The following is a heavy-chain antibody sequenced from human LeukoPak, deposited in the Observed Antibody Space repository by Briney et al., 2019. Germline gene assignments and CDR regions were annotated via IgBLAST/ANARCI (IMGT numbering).Heavy chain of an antibody. CDR3: ARVKEGGFAEFDY. CDR2: IDWGDDK. V-gene: IGHV2-70*11. CDR1: GFSLSTTGMC. Sequence: GPTLVKPTQTLTLTCTFSGFSLSTTGMCVTWIRQPPGKALEWLARIDWGDDKYYSTSLKTRLTISQDTSKNQVVLTMTDMEPADTATYYCARVKEGGFAEFDYWGQGNLVTVSS. D-gene: IGHD3-16*01. J-gene: IGHJ4*02.